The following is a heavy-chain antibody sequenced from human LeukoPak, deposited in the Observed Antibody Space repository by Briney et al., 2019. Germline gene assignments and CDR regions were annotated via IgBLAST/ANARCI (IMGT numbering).Heavy chain of an antibody. V-gene: IGHV1-2*06. Sequence: ASVKVSCKASGYTFTGYYMHWVRQAPGQGLERMGRINPNSGGTNYAQKFQGRVTMTRDTSISTAYMELSRLRSDDTAVYYCARVRCSGGSCYSGLNWFDPWGQGTLVTVSS. D-gene: IGHD2-15*01. CDR1: GYTFTGYY. CDR2: INPNSGGT. J-gene: IGHJ5*02. CDR3: ARVRCSGGSCYSGLNWFDP.